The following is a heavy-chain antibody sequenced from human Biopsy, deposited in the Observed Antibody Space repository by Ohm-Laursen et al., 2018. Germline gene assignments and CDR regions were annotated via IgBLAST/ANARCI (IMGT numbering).Heavy chain of an antibody. Sequence: SETLSLTCAVYGGSFSGYYWTWVRQPPGKGLEWIGEINHRGSASYNPSLKSRITVLVDTSKNQFSLKLRSVTAADTAVYYCTRAVDYYDPYYYYGFDVWGQGTTVTVSS. D-gene: IGHD3-16*01. CDR2: INHRGSA. CDR3: TRAVDYYDPYYYYGFDV. J-gene: IGHJ6*02. CDR1: GGSFSGYY. V-gene: IGHV4-34*01.